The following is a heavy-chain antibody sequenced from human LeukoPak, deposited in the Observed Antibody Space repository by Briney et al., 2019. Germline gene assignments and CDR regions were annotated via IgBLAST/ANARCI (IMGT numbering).Heavy chain of an antibody. J-gene: IGHJ3*01. CDR1: EFSFSSYW. V-gene: IGHV3-7*01. Sequence: GGSLRLSCAASEFSFSSYWINWVRQAPGKGPEWVANINPDGGQKKYADSVKGRFTISRDNAKNSLYLQMNSLRDDDTAVYYCARGASQNVFDFWGQGTTVIVSS. CDR3: ARGASQNVFDF. CDR2: INPDGGQK.